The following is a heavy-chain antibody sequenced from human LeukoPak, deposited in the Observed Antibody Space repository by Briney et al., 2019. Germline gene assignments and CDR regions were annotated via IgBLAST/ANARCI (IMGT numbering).Heavy chain of an antibody. CDR2: IIPNFGTA. CDR1: GGTFSSYA. CDR3: ARKEARVYGGDRGAFDI. V-gene: IGHV1-69*05. Sequence: ASVKVSCKASGGTFSSYAISWVRQAPGQGLEWMGGIIPNFGTANYAQKFQGRVTITTDKSMSTAYMELSSLRSEDTAVYYCARKEARVYGGDRGAFDIWGQGTMVTVSS. J-gene: IGHJ3*02. D-gene: IGHD4-23*01.